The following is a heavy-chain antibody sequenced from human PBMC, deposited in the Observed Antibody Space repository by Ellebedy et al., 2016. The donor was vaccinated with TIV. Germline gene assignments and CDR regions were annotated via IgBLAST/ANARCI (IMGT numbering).Heavy chain of an antibody. CDR1: GFTFSNHG. CDR3: ARDQVSLELGYYYGTDV. Sequence: PGGSLRLSCAASGFTFSNHGMHWVRQAPGKELEWVAVIWFDGSNKYYTDSVKGRFTISSDNSKNTLSLQMNNLRADDTAVYYCARDQVSLELGYYYGTDVWGQGATVTVSS. V-gene: IGHV3-33*01. J-gene: IGHJ6*02. D-gene: IGHD1-7*01. CDR2: IWFDGSNK.